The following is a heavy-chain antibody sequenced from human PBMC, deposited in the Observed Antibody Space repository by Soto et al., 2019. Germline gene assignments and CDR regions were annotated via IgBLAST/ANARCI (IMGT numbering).Heavy chain of an antibody. D-gene: IGHD1-26*01. CDR1: GGTFSSYA. CDR2: IIPIFGTA. Sequence: QVQLVQSGAEVKKPGSSVKVSCKASGGTFSSYAISWVRQAPGQGLEWMGGIIPIFGTANYAQKFQGRVTITADESTSTAYMELSSPRSEDTAVYYCAREVGRATTVYYYYYGMDVWGQGTTVTVSS. CDR3: AREVGRATTVYYYYYGMDV. J-gene: IGHJ6*02. V-gene: IGHV1-69*12.